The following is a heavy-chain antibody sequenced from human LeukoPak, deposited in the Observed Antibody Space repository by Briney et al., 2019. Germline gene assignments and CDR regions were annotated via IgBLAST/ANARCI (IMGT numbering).Heavy chain of an antibody. J-gene: IGHJ4*02. Sequence: SGTLSLTCAVSGGSISSSNWWSWVRQPPGKGLEWIGSIYHSGSTYYNPSLKSRVTISVDRSKNQFSLKLSSVTAADTAVYYCARAQTQHYYFDYWGQGTLVTVSS. CDR3: ARAQTQHYYFDY. CDR1: GGSISSSNW. CDR2: IYHSGST. V-gene: IGHV4-4*02.